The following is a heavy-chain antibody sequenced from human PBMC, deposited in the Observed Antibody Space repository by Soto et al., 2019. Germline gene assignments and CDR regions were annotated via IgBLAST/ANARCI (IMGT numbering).Heavy chain of an antibody. J-gene: IGHJ5*01. D-gene: IGHD4-4*01. CDR3: ARLGSLLQPIDS. CDR1: GYTFTNYW. V-gene: IGHV5-51*01. CDR2: TIPRDSDT. Sequence: PGESLKISCQASGYTFTNYWIAWVRHMPGRGLEWMGLTIPRDSDTRYNSSFEGQVTISSDRSLATAYLQWTSLKASDTAIYFCARLGSLLQPIDSWGQGTPVTVSS.